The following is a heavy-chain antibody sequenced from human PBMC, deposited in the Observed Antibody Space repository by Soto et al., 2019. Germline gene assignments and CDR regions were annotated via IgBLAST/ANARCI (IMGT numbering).Heavy chain of an antibody. J-gene: IGHJ5*02. Sequence: SQTLSLTCAISGDSVSSNSATWNWIRQSPSRGLEWLGRTYYRSKWYYDYAISVKSRITINPDTSRNQFSLQLSSVIPEDTAVYYCGRAHLGTDRNILEPIDPWGQGTLVTVSS. V-gene: IGHV6-1*01. CDR3: GRAHLGTDRNILEPIDP. CDR1: GDSVSSNSAT. D-gene: IGHD1-1*01. CDR2: TYYRSKWYY.